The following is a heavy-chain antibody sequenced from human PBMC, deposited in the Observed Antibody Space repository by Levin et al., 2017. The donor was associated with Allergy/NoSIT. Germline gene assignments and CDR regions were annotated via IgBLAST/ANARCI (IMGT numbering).Heavy chain of an antibody. D-gene: IGHD2-15*01. J-gene: IGHJ4*02. CDR1: GFTVSNTY. V-gene: IGHV3-53*01. Sequence: GGSLRLSCAASGFTVSNTYMNWVRQAPGRGLEWVSLIYSGGTTYYADSVKGRFTISRVNSKNILYLQMNSLRAEDTAVYYCGHISSCGDSFDCWGRGTLVTVSS. CDR3: GHISSCGDSFDC. CDR2: IYSGGTT.